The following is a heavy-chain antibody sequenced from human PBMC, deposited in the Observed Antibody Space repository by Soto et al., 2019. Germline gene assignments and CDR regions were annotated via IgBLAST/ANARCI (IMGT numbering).Heavy chain of an antibody. V-gene: IGHV1-18*01. D-gene: IGHD3-22*01. CDR1: GYTFTSYG. CDR3: ARDGPSTRDERYYYDSSGYLYYFDY. Sequence: ASVKVSCKASGYTFTSYGISWVRQAPGQGLEWMGWISAYNGNTNYAQKLQGRVTMTTDTSTSTAYMELRSLRSDDTAVYYCARDGPSTRDERYYYDSSGYLYYFDYWGQGTLVTV. CDR2: ISAYNGNT. J-gene: IGHJ4*02.